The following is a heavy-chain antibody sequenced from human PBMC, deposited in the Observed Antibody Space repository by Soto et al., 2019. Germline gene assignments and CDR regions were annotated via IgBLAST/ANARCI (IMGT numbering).Heavy chain of an antibody. J-gene: IGHJ6*01. D-gene: IGHD3-3*01. V-gene: IGHV3-11*06. CDR3: AIFFFSRARRSRGFAV. Sequence: PGGSLRDSCAASGFTFSDYYMSWIRQAPGKGLEWVSYISSSSSYTNYADSVKGRFTISRDNAKNSLYLQMNSLRAEDTAVYYCAIFFFSRARRSRGFAVSGQFTTVTVS. CDR2: ISSSSSYT. CDR1: GFTFSDYY.